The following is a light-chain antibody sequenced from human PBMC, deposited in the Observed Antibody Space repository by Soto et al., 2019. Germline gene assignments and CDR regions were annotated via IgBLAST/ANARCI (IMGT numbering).Light chain of an antibody. CDR1: SSDVGTYKY. CDR2: EVT. CDR3: SSYAGSTAYL. V-gene: IGLV2-8*01. J-gene: IGLJ1*01. Sequence: QSVLTQPPSASGSPGQSVTISCTGTSSDVGTYKYVSWYQQHPGKAPKLMIYEVTKRPSGVPDRFSGSKSGNTASLTVSGLQAEDEADYYCSSYAGSTAYLFGTGTKVTVL.